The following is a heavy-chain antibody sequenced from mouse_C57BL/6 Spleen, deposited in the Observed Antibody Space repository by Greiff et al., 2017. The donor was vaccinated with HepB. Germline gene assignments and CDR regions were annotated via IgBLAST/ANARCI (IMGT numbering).Heavy chain of an antibody. CDR1: GYAFSSSW. CDR3: ARGNLWYFDV. CDR2: IYPGDGDT. Sequence: VQLKESGPELVKPGASVKISCKASGYAFSSSWMNWVKQRPGKGLEWIGRIYPGDGDTNYNGKFKGKATLTADKSSSTAYMQLSSLTSEDSAVYFCARGNLWYFDVWGTGTTVTVSS. V-gene: IGHV1-82*01. J-gene: IGHJ1*03.